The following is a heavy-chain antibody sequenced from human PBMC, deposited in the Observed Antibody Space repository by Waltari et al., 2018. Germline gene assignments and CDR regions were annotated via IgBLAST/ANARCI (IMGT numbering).Heavy chain of an antibody. CDR3: ARGDSSGLDFDY. CDR2: IIPIFGTA. CDR1: GGTFRSYA. J-gene: IGHJ4*02. Sequence: QVQLVQSGAEVKKPGSSVKVSCKASGGTFRSYAISWLRQAPGQGLEWMGGIIPIFGTANYAQKFQGRVTITTDESTSTAYMELSSLRSEDTAVYYCARGDSSGLDFDYWGQGTLVTVSS. D-gene: IGHD6-19*01. V-gene: IGHV1-69*05.